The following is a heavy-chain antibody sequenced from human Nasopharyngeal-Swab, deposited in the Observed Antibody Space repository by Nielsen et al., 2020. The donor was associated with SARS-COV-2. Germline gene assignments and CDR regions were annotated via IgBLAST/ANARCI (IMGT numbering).Heavy chain of an antibody. D-gene: IGHD6-13*01. CDR2: ISGSGGDT. CDR1: GFTPSAYA. J-gene: IGHJ4*02. Sequence: GESLKISCAASGFTPSAYAMSWVRQAPGKGLEWVSAISGSGGDTYYADSVKGRFTLSRDNSKNTLYLRMNSLRAEDTAVYYCAKDGSSSPTYWGQGTLVTVSS. V-gene: IGHV3-23*01. CDR3: AKDGSSSPTY.